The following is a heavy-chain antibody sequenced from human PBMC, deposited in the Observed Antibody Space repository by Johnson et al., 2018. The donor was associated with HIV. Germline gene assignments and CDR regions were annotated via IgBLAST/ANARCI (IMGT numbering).Heavy chain of an antibody. D-gene: IGHD6-19*01. Sequence: MLLVESGGGLVQPGGSLRLSCAASGFTFSSYDMHWVRQATGKGLEWVSAIGTAGDTYYPGSVKGRFTISRDNSKNTLFPQMNSLRAEDAAVYYCAGGIRVAGGNDAFDIWGQG. CDR1: GFTFSSYD. CDR2: IGTAGDT. J-gene: IGHJ3*02. CDR3: AGGIRVAGGNDAFDI. V-gene: IGHV3-13*01.